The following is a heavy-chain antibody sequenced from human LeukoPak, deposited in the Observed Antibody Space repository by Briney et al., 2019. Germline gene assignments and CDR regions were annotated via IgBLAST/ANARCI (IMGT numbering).Heavy chain of an antibody. J-gene: IGHJ4*02. V-gene: IGHV1-69*05. Sequence: GASVKVSCKASGGTFSSYAISWVRQAPGQGLEWMGGIIPIFGTTNYAQNFQGRVTITTDESTSTDYMELSSLRSEDTAIYYCARVLGGSHYFDYWGQGTLVTVSS. CDR2: IIPIFGTT. CDR3: ARVLGGSHYFDY. D-gene: IGHD3-3*02. CDR1: GGTFSSYA.